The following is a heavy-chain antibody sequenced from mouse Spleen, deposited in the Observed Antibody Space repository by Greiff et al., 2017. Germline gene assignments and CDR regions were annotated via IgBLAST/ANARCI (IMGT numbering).Heavy chain of an antibody. CDR1: GYSITSGYY. V-gene: IGHV3-6*01. CDR3: ARESGDITTMDFYYFDY. J-gene: IGHJ2*01. D-gene: IGHD1-1*01. Sequence: DVKLQESGPGLVKPSQSLSLTCSVTGYSITSGYYWNWIRQFPGNKLEWMGYISYDGSNNYNPSLTNRISITRDTSKNQFFLKLNSVTTEDTATYYCARESGDITTMDFYYFDYWGQGTTLTVSS. CDR2: ISYDGSN.